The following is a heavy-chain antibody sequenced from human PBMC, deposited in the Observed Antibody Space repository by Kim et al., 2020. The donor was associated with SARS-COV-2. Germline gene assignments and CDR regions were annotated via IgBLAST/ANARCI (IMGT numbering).Heavy chain of an antibody. Sequence: GGSLRLSCAASGFTFTSYAMTWVRQAPGKRLEWVSAISGSGGSTYYADSVKGRFTISRGNSKNTLFLQMNSLRAEDTAVYYCAKDLIPRPTVTTRYYGMDVWGRGTTVTVSS. CDR2: ISGSGGST. V-gene: IGHV3-23*01. CDR1: GFTFTSYA. D-gene: IGHD4-17*01. J-gene: IGHJ6*02. CDR3: AKDLIPRPTVTTRYYGMDV.